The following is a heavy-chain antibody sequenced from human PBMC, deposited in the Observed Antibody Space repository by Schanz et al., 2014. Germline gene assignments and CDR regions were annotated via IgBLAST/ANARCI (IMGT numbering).Heavy chain of an antibody. CDR2: ISDSGDTA. J-gene: IGHJ3*02. Sequence: VQLVDSGGGLVKPGGSLRLSCTASGFTFTNYAMSWVRQAPGKGLEWVSLISDSGDTAYYADSVKGRFTISRDNFKGALYLQMSSLRAEDTAVYYCAKGRFGELSAFDIWGQGTMVTVSS. CDR1: GFTFTNYA. V-gene: IGHV3-23*04. D-gene: IGHD3-10*01. CDR3: AKGRFGELSAFDI.